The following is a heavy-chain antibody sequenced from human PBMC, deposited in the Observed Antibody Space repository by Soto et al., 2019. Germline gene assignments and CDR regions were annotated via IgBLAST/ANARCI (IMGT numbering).Heavy chain of an antibody. V-gene: IGHV1-46*01. CDR1: GYTFTDYR. J-gene: IGHJ5*02. D-gene: IGHD6-6*01. CDR2: INPSGGST. CDR3: ARPAGRLANWFDT. Sequence: QVQLVQSGVEVKKPGASVKVSCKASGYTFTDYRMIWVRQAPGQGLEWMGIINPSGGSTNYAPNFQGRVTLTRDSFTGTVYMELSNLRSEDTAVYYCARPAGRLANWFDTWGQGTLVTVSS.